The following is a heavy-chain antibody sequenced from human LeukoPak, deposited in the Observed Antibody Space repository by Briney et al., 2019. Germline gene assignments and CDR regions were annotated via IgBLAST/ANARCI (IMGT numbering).Heavy chain of an antibody. D-gene: IGHD6-19*01. Sequence: SETLSLTCTVSGGSISSYYWSWIRQPAGKGLEWIGRIYTSGSTNYNPSLKSRVTMSVDTSKNQFSLKLSSVTAADTAVYYCARVRSPIAVAGARWFDPWGQGTLVTVSS. CDR2: IYTSGST. V-gene: IGHV4-4*07. CDR3: ARVRSPIAVAGARWFDP. CDR1: GGSISSYY. J-gene: IGHJ5*02.